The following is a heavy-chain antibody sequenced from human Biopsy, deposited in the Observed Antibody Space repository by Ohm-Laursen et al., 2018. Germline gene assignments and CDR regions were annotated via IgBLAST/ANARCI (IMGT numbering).Heavy chain of an antibody. Sequence: TLSLTCTVSGGSLSSYSWSWIRQPAGKGLEWIGQIYTSGITNYSPSLKSRVTMSVDTSKNKFSLRVSSVTAADTAVYYCARDRDRRGWFDPWGQGTLVTVSS. V-gene: IGHV4-4*07. J-gene: IGHJ5*02. CDR2: IYTSGIT. D-gene: IGHD1-14*01. CDR1: GGSLSSYS. CDR3: ARDRDRRGWFDP.